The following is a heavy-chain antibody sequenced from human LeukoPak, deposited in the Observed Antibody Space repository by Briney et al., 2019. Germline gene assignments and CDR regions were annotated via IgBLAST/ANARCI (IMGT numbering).Heavy chain of an antibody. J-gene: IGHJ4*02. CDR2: ISSSSSTI. D-gene: IGHD2-2*01. Sequence: PGGSLRLSGAASGFTFSSYSMNWVRQAPGKGLEWVSYISSSSSTIYYADSVKGRFTISRDNAKNSLYLQMNSLRAEDTAVYYCAREVGYCSSTSCSTYFDYWGQGTLVTVSS. V-gene: IGHV3-48*01. CDR1: GFTFSSYS. CDR3: AREVGYCSSTSCSTYFDY.